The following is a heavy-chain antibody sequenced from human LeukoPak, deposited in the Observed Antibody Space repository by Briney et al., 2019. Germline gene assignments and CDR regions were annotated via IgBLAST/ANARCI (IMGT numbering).Heavy chain of an antibody. D-gene: IGHD3-9*01. CDR1: GYTFTGYY. J-gene: IGHJ4*02. Sequence: GASVKVSCKASGYTFTGYYMHWVRQAPGQGLEWMGWINPNSGGTNYAQKFQGRVTMTRDTSISTAYMKLSRLRSDDTAVYYCARAGFILAGYYSPLDYWGQGTLVTVSS. CDR3: ARAGFILAGYYSPLDY. CDR2: INPNSGGT. V-gene: IGHV1-2*02.